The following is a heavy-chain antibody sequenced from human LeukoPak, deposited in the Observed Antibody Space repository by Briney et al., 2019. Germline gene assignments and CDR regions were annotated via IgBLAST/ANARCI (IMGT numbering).Heavy chain of an antibody. CDR2: ISSSSSYI. CDR3: ARDKTAIFGVATYYFDY. Sequence: PGGSLRLSCAASGFTFSSYSMNWVRQAPGKGLEWVSSISSSSSYIYYAGSVKGRFTISRDNAKNSLYLQMNSLRAEDTAVYYCARDKTAIFGVATYYFDYWGQGTLVTVSS. V-gene: IGHV3-21*01. D-gene: IGHD3-3*01. CDR1: GFTFSSYS. J-gene: IGHJ4*02.